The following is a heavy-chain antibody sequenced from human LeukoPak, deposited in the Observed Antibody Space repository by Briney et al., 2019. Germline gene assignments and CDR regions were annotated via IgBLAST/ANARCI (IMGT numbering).Heavy chain of an antibody. Sequence: GESLKISCKGSGYSFTSYWIGWVRQMPGKGLEWMGIIYPGDSDTRYSPSFQGQVTISADKSISTAYLQWSSLKASDTAMYYCARSDGSGSYPTLFDPWGQGTLVTVSS. D-gene: IGHD3-10*01. V-gene: IGHV5-51*01. CDR3: ARSDGSGSYPTLFDP. J-gene: IGHJ5*02. CDR1: GYSFTSYW. CDR2: IYPGDSDT.